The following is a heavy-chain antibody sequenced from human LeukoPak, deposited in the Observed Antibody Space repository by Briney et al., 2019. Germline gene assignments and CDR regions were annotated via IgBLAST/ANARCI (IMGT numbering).Heavy chain of an antibody. Sequence: GGSLRLSCAASGFTFSGYAMSWVRQAPGKGLEWVSAISGSGGSTYYADSVKGRFTISRDNSKNTLYLQMNSLRAEDTAVYYCAKAQYSSSSRGDYWGQGTLVTVSS. CDR1: GFTFSGYA. CDR2: ISGSGGST. CDR3: AKAQYSSSSRGDY. J-gene: IGHJ4*02. D-gene: IGHD6-6*01. V-gene: IGHV3-23*01.